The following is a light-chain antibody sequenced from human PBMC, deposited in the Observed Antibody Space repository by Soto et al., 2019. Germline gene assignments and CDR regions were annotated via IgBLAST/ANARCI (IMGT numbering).Light chain of an antibody. CDR2: DAS. V-gene: IGKV1-5*01. Sequence: DMQMTQSPASLSASVGDIFTITCRASQSISRWLAWYQQKPGKAPKLLIYDASSLESGVPSRFSGSGYGTDFTLTISRLETEDFAVYYCQQSSSSPITFGQGTRLEIK. CDR3: QQSSSSPIT. CDR1: QSISRW. J-gene: IGKJ5*01.